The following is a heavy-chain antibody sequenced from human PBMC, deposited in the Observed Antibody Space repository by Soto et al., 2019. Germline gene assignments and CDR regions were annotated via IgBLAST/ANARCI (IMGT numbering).Heavy chain of an antibody. J-gene: IGHJ4*02. Sequence: SETLSLTCTVSGGSISSSSYYWGGIRQPPGKGLEWIGSIYYSGSTYYNPSLKSRVTISVDTSKNQFSLKLSSVTAADTAVYYCARVRVGVLEWLFDYWGQGTLVTVSS. D-gene: IGHD3-3*01. CDR1: GGSISSSSYY. CDR3: ARVRVGVLEWLFDY. CDR2: IYYSGST. V-gene: IGHV4-39*01.